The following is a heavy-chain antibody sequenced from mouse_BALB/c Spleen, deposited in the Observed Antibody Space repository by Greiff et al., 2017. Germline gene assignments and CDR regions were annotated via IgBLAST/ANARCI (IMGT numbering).Heavy chain of an antibody. Sequence: QVQLKQSGPGLVAPSQSLSITCTVSGFSLTGYGVNWVRQPPGKGLEWLGMIWGDGSTDYNSALKSRLSISKDNSKSQVFLKMNSLQTDDTARYYCAREDPPYAMDYWGQGTSVTVSS. CDR3: AREDPPYAMDY. CDR2: IWGDGST. V-gene: IGHV2-6-7*01. J-gene: IGHJ4*01. CDR1: GFSLTGYG.